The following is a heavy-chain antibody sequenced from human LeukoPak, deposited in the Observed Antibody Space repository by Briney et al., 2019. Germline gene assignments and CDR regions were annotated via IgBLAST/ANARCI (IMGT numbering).Heavy chain of an antibody. CDR1: GCTFSSYS. D-gene: IGHD6-6*01. CDR2: ISSGSSYIYST. V-gene: IGHV3-21*01. J-gene: IGHJ4*02. Sequence: PGASLRLSCAASGCTFSSYSMSWVRQAPGKGLEWVSSISSGSSYIYSTYYADSVKGRFTISRDSTKNSLYLQINSLRAEDTAVYYCARAASHYYFDSWGQGTLVTVSS. CDR3: ARAASHYYFDS.